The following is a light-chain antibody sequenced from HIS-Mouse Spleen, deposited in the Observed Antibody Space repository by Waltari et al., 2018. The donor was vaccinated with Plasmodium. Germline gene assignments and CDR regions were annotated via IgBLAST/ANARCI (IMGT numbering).Light chain of an antibody. Sequence: DIVMTQSPDALAVSLGERATINCKSTKHVLYSSNNKNYLAWYQQKPGQPPKRLIYWASTRASGVPDRFSGRGSGTDFTLTISSMQAEDVAVYYCQQYYSTPYTFGQGTKLEIK. CDR2: WAS. CDR3: QQYYSTPYT. J-gene: IGKJ2*01. CDR1: KHVLYSSNNKNY. V-gene: IGKV4-1*01.